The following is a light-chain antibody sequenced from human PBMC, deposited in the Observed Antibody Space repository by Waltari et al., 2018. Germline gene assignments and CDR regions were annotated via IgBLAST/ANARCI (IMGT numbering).Light chain of an antibody. CDR3: TSYITTRGDWV. J-gene: IGLJ3*02. CDR2: EVS. V-gene: IGLV2-14*01. CDR1: SSDVGGHNF. Sequence: QSALTQPASVSGSPGQSITIPCPGTSSDVGGHNFVSWHQQHPGKAPKLIIYEVSNRPSGVSNRFSGSKSGNTASLTISGLQAEDEADYYCTSYITTRGDWVFGGGTKLTVL.